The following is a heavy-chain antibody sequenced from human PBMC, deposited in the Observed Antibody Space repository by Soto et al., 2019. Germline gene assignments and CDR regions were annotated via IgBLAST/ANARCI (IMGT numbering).Heavy chain of an antibody. Sequence: GGSLRLSCAASGFTFSSYSMNWVRQAPGKGLEWVSYISSSSSTIYYADSVKGRFTISRDSAKNSLYLQMNSLRAEDTAVYYCARVVEPRYYDYIWGSYRQPFSGPEEEFDYWGQGTLVTVSS. V-gene: IGHV3-48*01. CDR2: ISSSSSTI. CDR1: GFTFSSYS. J-gene: IGHJ4*02. CDR3: ARVVEPRYYDYIWGSYRQPFSGPEEEFDY. D-gene: IGHD3-16*02.